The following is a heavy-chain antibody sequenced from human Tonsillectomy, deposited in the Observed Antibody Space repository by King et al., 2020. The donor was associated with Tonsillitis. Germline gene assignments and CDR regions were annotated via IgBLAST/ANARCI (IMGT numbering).Heavy chain of an antibody. CDR1: GGSISSYY. D-gene: IGHD3-9*01. CDR2: IYYSGST. Sequence: VQLQESGPGLVKPSETLSLTCTVSGGSISSYYWSWIRQPPGKGLEWIRYIYYSGSTNYNPSLKSRVTISVDTSKNQFSLKLSSVTAADTAVYYCARVPLYYDILTGYSPYYYMDVWGKGTTVTVSS. J-gene: IGHJ6*03. V-gene: IGHV4-59*01. CDR3: ARVPLYYDILTGYSPYYYMDV.